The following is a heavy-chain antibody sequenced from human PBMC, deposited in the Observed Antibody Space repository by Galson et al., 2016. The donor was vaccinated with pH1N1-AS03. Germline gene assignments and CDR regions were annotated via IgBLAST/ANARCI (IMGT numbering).Heavy chain of an antibody. CDR3: ARDLVAGGPEDF. D-gene: IGHD2-15*01. J-gene: IGHJ4*02. Sequence: TLSLTCTVSGDSITSGNYFWSWIRQPAGKGLEWIGRIHSSGSTDYNSSLKSRVIISVDTSNNEFSLKLSTVTAADTAVYYCARDLVAGGPEDFWGPGTRVTISS. CDR2: IHSSGST. V-gene: IGHV4-61*02. CDR1: GDSITSGNYF.